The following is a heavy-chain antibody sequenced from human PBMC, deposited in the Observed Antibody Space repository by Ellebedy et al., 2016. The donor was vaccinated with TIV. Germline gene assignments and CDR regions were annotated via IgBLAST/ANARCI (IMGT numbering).Heavy chain of an antibody. J-gene: IGHJ4*02. Sequence: GESLKISCAASGFTFSSYAMSWVRQAPGKGLEWVSAISGSGGSTYYADSVKGRFTISRDNSKNTLYLQMNSLRAEDTAVYYCAKVWDEGIVVVIAGIDYWGQGTLVTVSS. V-gene: IGHV3-23*01. CDR3: AKVWDEGIVVVIAGIDY. CDR2: ISGSGGST. D-gene: IGHD3-22*01. CDR1: GFTFSSYA.